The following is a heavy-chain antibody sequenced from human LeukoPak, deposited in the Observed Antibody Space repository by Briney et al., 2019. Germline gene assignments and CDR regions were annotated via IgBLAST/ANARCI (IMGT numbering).Heavy chain of an antibody. CDR1: GGSISSSSYY. CDR3: ARHQPYSSSWYPGVVDY. D-gene: IGHD6-13*01. Sequence: SETLSLTCTVSGGSISSSSYYWGWIRQPPGKGLEWIGSIYYSGSTYYNPSLKSRVTISVDTSKNQFSLKLSSVTAADTAVYYCARHQPYSSSWYPGVVDYWGQGTLVTVSS. V-gene: IGHV4-39*01. J-gene: IGHJ4*02. CDR2: IYYSGST.